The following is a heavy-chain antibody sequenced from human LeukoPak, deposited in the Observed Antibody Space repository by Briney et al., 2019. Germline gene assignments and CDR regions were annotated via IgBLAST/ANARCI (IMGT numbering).Heavy chain of an antibody. Sequence: SVKVSCKASGGTFSSYAISWVRQAPGQGLEWMGGIIPIFGTANYAQKFQGRVTITRNTSMSTAYMELSGLRSEDTAVYYCARGLNVPAALYYYYYYMDVWGKGTTVTVSS. CDR2: IIPIFGTA. J-gene: IGHJ6*03. CDR3: ARGLNVPAALYYYYYYMDV. D-gene: IGHD2-2*01. V-gene: IGHV1-69*05. CDR1: GGTFSSYA.